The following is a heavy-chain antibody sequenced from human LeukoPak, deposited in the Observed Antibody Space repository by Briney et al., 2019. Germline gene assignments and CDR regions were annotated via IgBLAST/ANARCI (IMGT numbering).Heavy chain of an antibody. V-gene: IGHV3-7*01. J-gene: IGHJ4*02. CDR1: GFTFSSYW. CDR2: IKQDGSEK. D-gene: IGHD3-3*01. CDR3: ARVRQAGDFWSGYWSY. Sequence: PGGSLRLSCAASGFTFSSYWMSWVRQAPGKGLEWVANIKQDGSEKYYVDSVKGRFTISRDNAKNSLYLQMNSLRAEDTAVYYCARVRQAGDFWSGYWSYWGQGTLVTISS.